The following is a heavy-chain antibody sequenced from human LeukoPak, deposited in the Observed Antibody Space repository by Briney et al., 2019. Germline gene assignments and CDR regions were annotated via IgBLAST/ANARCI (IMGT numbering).Heavy chain of an antibody. CDR2: IYTSGST. CDR1: GGAISSYY. V-gene: IGHV4-4*07. D-gene: IGHD3-22*01. Sequence: SETLSRTCTVSGGAISSYYWGWILQPAGKGLEWIGRIYTSGSTNYNPSLKSRVTMSVDTSKNQFSLKLSSVTAADTAVYYCARAQYYYDSSGYQYYFDYWGQGTLVTVSS. J-gene: IGHJ4*02. CDR3: ARAQYYYDSSGYQYYFDY.